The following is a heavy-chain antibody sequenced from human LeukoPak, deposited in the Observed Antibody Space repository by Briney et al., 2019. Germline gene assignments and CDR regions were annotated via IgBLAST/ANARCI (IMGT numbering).Heavy chain of an antibody. CDR2: ISSSGSTI. D-gene: IGHD1-26*01. CDR1: GFTFSDYY. V-gene: IGHV3-11*01. Sequence: GGSLRLSCAASGFTFSDYYMSWIRQAPGKGLEWVSYISSSGSTIYYADSVKGRFTITRDNAKNSQYLQMNSLRAEDTAVYYCARGVGATHYYYYGMDVWGQGTTVTVSS. CDR3: ARGVGATHYYYYGMDV. J-gene: IGHJ6*02.